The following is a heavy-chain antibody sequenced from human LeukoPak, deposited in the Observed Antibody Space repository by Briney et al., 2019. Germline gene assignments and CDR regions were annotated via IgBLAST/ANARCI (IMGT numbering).Heavy chain of an antibody. J-gene: IGHJ4*01. Sequence: ASVKVSCKVSGHTLTQLSIHWVRQAPGKGLEWMGGSHPEDGAPNFAQNFQGRISMTEDTSIDTAYLALTSLTSDDTAVYFCAAVRTSPQDFYDHTASRNPFDYWGHGTLLTVSS. CDR3: AAVRTSPQDFYDHTASRNPFDY. CDR2: SHPEDGAP. CDR1: GHTLTQLS. V-gene: IGHV1-24*01. D-gene: IGHD2/OR15-2a*01.